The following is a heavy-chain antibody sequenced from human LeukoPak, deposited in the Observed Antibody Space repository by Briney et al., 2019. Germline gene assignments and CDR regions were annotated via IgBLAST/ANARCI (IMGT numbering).Heavy chain of an antibody. CDR1: GFTFSSYG. CDR3: AKDLLAGESSSYFFDY. Sequence: GGSLRLSCAASGFTFSSYGMHWVRQAPGKGLEWVAVIWYDGSNKHYADSVKGRFTISRDNSKNTLYLQMNSLRAEDTAVYYCAKDLLAGESSSYFFDYWGQGTLVTVSS. J-gene: IGHJ4*02. V-gene: IGHV3-33*06. D-gene: IGHD1-26*01. CDR2: IWYDGSNK.